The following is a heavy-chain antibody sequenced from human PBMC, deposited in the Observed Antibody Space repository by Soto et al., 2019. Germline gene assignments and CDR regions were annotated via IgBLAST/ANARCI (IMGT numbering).Heavy chain of an antibody. CDR3: AREAITHYFDY. V-gene: IGHV1-46*03. CDR1: GYTFTSYY. CDR2: INPSGGST. Sequence: ASVKVSCKASGYTFTSYYMHWVRQAPGQGLEWMGIINPSGGSTSYAQKFQGRVTMTRDMSTSTVYMELSSLRSEDTAVYYCAREAITHYFDYWGQGTLVTVSS. D-gene: IGHD5-12*01. J-gene: IGHJ4*02.